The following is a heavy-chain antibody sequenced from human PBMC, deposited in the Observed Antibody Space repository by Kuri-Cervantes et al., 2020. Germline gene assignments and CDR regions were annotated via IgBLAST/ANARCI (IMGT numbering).Heavy chain of an antibody. V-gene: IGHV3-20*01. CDR3: ARSHLRGGMDV. CDR1: GFTFDDYG. Sequence: GESLKISCAASGFTFDDYGMSWVRQAPGKGLEWVSGINWNGGSTGYADSVEGRFTISRDNAKNSLYLQMNSLRAEDTALYHCARSHLRGGMDVWGQGTTVTVSS. J-gene: IGHJ6*02. CDR2: INWNGGST.